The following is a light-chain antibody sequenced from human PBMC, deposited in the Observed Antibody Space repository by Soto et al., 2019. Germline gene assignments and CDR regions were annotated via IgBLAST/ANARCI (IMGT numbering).Light chain of an antibody. CDR2: GAS. CDR1: QSVSSN. CDR3: QQYNNWPPCT. V-gene: IGKV3-15*01. J-gene: IGKJ2*02. Sequence: EIVMTQSPATLSVSPGERATLSCRASQSVSSNLAWYQQKPGQAPRLLLYGASTRATGIPARFSGSGSGTEFTLTISSLQSEDLAVYYCQQYNNWPPCTFGQGTKLEVK.